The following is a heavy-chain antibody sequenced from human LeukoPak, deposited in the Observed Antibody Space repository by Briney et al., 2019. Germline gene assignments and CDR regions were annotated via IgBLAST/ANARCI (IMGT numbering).Heavy chain of an antibody. V-gene: IGHV4-4*09. CDR2: IYTSGST. CDR1: GGSISSYY. CDR3: ARHGVGYDFWSGYSTLFDY. D-gene: IGHD3-3*01. Sequence: SETLSLTCTVSGGSISSYYWSWIRQPPGKGLEWIGYIYTSGSTNYNPSLKSRVTISVDTSKNQFSLKLSSVTAADTAVYYCARHGVGYDFWSGYSTLFDYWGQGTLVTVSS. J-gene: IGHJ4*02.